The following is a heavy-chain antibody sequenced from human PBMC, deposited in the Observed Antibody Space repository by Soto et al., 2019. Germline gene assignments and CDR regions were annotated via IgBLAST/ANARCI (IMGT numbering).Heavy chain of an antibody. CDR3: ARLQFSVSLGVEDL. V-gene: IGHV3-21*01. CDR2: ISSSSSYI. Sequence: GGSLRLSCAASGFTFISYSVNWVLQAPGKGLEWVSSISSSSSYIYYADSVKGRFTISRDNAKNSLYLQMNSLRAEDTAVYYCARLQFSVSLGVEDLWGQGTRVTVSS. J-gene: IGHJ4*02. CDR1: GFTFISYS. D-gene: IGHD1-20*01.